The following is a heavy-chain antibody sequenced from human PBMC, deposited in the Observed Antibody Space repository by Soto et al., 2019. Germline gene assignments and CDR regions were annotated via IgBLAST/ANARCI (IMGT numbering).Heavy chain of an antibody. CDR1: GFTFSSYA. Sequence: EVQLLESGGGLVQPGGSLRLSCAAYGFTFSSYAMSWVRQAPGKGLEWVSAISGSGGSTYYADSVKGRFTISRDNSKNTLYLQMNSLRAEDTAVYYCAKDVSKDYDFWSGYYTLYYFDYWGQGTLVTVSS. CDR3: AKDVSKDYDFWSGYYTLYYFDY. V-gene: IGHV3-23*01. D-gene: IGHD3-3*01. J-gene: IGHJ4*02. CDR2: ISGSGGST.